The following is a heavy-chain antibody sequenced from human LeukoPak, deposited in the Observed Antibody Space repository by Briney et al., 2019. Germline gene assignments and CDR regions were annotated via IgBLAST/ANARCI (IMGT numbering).Heavy chain of an antibody. CDR1: GFTFSNYW. J-gene: IGHJ3*02. V-gene: IGHV3-53*01. D-gene: IGHD6-19*01. CDR2: IYSGGST. Sequence: GQSLRLSCAASGFTFSNYWMNWVRQAPGKGLEWVSVIYSGGSTYYADSVKGRLTISRDNSKNTLYLQMTSLRAEDTALYYGTRDFSIGSGWYGDAFDIWGQGTMVTVSS. CDR3: TRDFSIGSGWYGDAFDI.